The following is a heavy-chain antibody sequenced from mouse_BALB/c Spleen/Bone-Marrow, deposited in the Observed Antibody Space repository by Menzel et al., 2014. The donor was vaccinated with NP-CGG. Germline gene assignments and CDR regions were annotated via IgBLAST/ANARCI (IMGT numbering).Heavy chain of an antibody. CDR1: GFTFSSFG. Sequence: EVKLMESGGGLVQPGGSRKLSCAASGFTFSSFGMHWVRQAPEKGLEWVAYISSGSSIIYYADTVKGRFTISRDNPKNTLFLQMTSLRSEDTAMYYCARNYYYGSSYAWFAYWGQGTLVTVSA. CDR3: ARNYYYGSSYAWFAY. V-gene: IGHV5-17*02. D-gene: IGHD1-1*01. CDR2: ISSGSSII. J-gene: IGHJ3*01.